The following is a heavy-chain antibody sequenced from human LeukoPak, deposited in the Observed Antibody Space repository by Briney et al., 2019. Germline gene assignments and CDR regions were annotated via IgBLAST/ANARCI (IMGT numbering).Heavy chain of an antibody. V-gene: IGHV1-2*02. CDR3: ARVVRYSGYDSSPGAFDI. D-gene: IGHD5-12*01. CDR2: INPNSGGT. Sequence: ASVKVSCKASGYTFTGYYMHWVRQAPGQGLEWMGWINPNSGGTNYAQKFQGRVTMTRDTSISTAYMELSRLRSDDTAVYYCARVVRYSGYDSSPGAFDIWGQGTMVTVSS. CDR1: GYTFTGYY. J-gene: IGHJ3*02.